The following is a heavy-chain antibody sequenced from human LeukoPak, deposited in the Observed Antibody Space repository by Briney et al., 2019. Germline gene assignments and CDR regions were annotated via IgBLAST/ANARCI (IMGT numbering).Heavy chain of an antibody. Sequence: SETLSLTCTVSGGSISSGGYYGSWIRQHPGKGLEWIGYIYYSGSTYYNPSLKSRVTISVDTSKNQFSLKLSSVTAADTAVYYCARDGYSTMDVWGKGTTVTVSS. J-gene: IGHJ6*03. D-gene: IGHD6-13*01. CDR2: IYYSGST. CDR1: GGSISSGGYY. V-gene: IGHV4-31*03. CDR3: ARDGYSTMDV.